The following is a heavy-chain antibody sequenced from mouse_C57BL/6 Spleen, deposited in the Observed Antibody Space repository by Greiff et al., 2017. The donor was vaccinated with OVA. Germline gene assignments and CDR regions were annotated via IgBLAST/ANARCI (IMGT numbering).Heavy chain of an antibody. J-gene: IGHJ3*01. CDR3: ARGNYGSSSAWFAY. D-gene: IGHD1-1*01. CDR1: GYSFTDYN. V-gene: IGHV1-39*01. Sequence: VQLKQSGPALVKPGASVKISCKASGYSFTDYNMNWVKPSNGKSLEWIGVINPNYGTTSYNQKFKGKATLTVDQSSSTAYMQLNSLTSEDSAVYYCARGNYGSSSAWFAYWGQGTLVTVSA. CDR2: INPNYGTT.